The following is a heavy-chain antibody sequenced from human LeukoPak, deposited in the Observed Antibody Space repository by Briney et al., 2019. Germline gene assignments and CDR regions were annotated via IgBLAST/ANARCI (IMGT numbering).Heavy chain of an antibody. CDR2: INRDRSEK. CDR1: GFTFSSYS. D-gene: IGHD5-18*01. CDR3: ARAGGGYSSEG. V-gene: IGHV3-7*01. J-gene: IGHJ4*02. Sequence: PGGSLRLSCAASGFTFSSYSMNWVRQAPGKGLEWVANINRDRSEKYYVDSVKGRFTISRDNAKNSLYLQMSSLRAEDTAVYYCARAGGGYSSEGWGQGTLVTVSS.